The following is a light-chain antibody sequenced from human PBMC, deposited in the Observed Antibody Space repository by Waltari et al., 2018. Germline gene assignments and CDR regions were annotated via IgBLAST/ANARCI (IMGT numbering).Light chain of an antibody. CDR1: RSNIGSYP. CDR2: RNR. Sequence: QSVVTQPPSASGTPGQSVTISCSGTRSNIGSYPVSWFQKLPGAAPKVLIYRNRQRPSGVPDRFSGSKSGTSASLAISGRRSEDEGDYYCAAWDDSLSVRVFGGGTTVTVL. V-gene: IGLV1-47*01. J-gene: IGLJ3*02. CDR3: AAWDDSLSVRV.